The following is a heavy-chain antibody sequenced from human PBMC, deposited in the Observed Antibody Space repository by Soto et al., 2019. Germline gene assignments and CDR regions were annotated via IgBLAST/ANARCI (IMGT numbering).Heavy chain of an antibody. J-gene: IGHJ6*02. CDR3: ARDPSTYYYYGMDV. CDR2: INAGNGNT. CDR1: GYTFTSYA. Sequence: ASVKVSCKASGYTFTSYAMHWVRQAPGQRLEWMGWINAGNGNTKYSQKFQGRVTITRDTSASTAYMELSSLRSEDTAVCYCARDPSTYYYYGMDVWGQGTTVTVSS. V-gene: IGHV1-3*01.